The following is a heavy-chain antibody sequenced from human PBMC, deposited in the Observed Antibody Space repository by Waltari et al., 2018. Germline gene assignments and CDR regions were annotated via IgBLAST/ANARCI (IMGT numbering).Heavy chain of an antibody. CDR1: GYPFTGYY. Sequence: QVQLVQSGAEVKKPGASVKVSCKASGYPFTGYYMHWVRQAPGQWLEWMGRINPNSGGTNYAQKFHGRVTMTRDTSISTAYMELSRLRSDYTAVYYCARASMGELSLGDYWGQGTLVTVSS. D-gene: IGHD3-16*02. CDR2: INPNSGGT. CDR3: ARASMGELSLGDY. J-gene: IGHJ4*02. V-gene: IGHV1-2*06.